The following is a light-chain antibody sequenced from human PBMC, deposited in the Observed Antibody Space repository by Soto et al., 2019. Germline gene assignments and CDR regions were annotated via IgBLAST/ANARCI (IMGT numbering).Light chain of an antibody. V-gene: IGLV2-8*01. CDR3: SSRAGSAPYV. J-gene: IGLJ1*01. Sequence: QSVLTQPPSASGSPGQAVPISCTGNSSDVGGYNYVSWYQHHPGKAPKVMVYEVSKRPSGVPDRFSGSKSGNTASLTVSGLQAEDEADYYCSSRAGSAPYVFGTGTKVTVL. CDR1: SSDVGGYNY. CDR2: EVS.